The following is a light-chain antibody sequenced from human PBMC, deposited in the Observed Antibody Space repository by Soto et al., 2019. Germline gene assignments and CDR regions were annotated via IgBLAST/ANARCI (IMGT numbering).Light chain of an antibody. J-gene: IGLJ2*01. Sequence: QSVVTQPPSVSGAPGQRVTISCTGSSSNIGADYDVHWYQHFPGRAPKLLIYGNKNRPSGVPDRFSGTKSGTSASLDLTGLQAEDEADYYCQSFDTRLNTVVFGGGTKLTVL. V-gene: IGLV1-40*01. CDR1: SSNIGADYD. CDR2: GNK. CDR3: QSFDTRLNTVV.